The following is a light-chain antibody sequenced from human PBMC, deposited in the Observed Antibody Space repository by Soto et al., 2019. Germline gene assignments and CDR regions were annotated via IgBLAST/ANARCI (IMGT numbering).Light chain of an antibody. CDR2: DDS. V-gene: IGLV3-21*02. CDR3: QVWDKSSYHWV. CDR1: DIGSRS. J-gene: IGLJ3*02. Sequence: SYDLTQPHSVSVATAQMARITCGGNDIGSRSVHWYHQKPGQAPVLVVYDDSDRPSGIPERFSGSNSGNTATLTISRVEAGDEADYHCQVWDKSSYHWVFGGGTKVTVL.